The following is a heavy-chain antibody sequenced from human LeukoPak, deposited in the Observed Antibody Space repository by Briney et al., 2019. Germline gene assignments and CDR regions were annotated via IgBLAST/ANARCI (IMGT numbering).Heavy chain of an antibody. Sequence: GGSLRLSCAASGFTFSSYGMSWVRQAPGKGLEWVSAISGSGGSTYYADSVKGRFTISRDNSKNTLYLQMNSLRAEDTAVYYCAKDQDYYGSGSYWNYMDVWGKGTTVTISS. V-gene: IGHV3-23*01. CDR2: ISGSGGST. CDR1: GFTFSSYG. D-gene: IGHD3-10*01. J-gene: IGHJ6*03. CDR3: AKDQDYYGSGSYWNYMDV.